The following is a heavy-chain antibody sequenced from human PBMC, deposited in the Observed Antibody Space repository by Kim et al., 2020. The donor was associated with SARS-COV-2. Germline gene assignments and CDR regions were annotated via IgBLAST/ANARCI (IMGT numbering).Heavy chain of an antibody. CDR3: ARRSRGDGSPGY. Sequence: YFNPSLKRRVTISVDTSKKPFSLKLTSVTAADTAVYYCARRSRGDGSPGYWGQGTLVTVSS. J-gene: IGHJ4*02. V-gene: IGHV4-39*01. D-gene: IGHD3-16*01.